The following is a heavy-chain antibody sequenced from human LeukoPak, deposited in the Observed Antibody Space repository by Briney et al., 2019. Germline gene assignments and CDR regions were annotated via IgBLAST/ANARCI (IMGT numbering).Heavy chain of an antibody. J-gene: IGHJ6*02. CDR1: GYTFTNYD. CDR3: ARTLTYYYYHYGMDV. CDR2: MNPNSGNT. V-gene: IGHV1-8*01. Sequence: ASVKVSCKASGYTFTNYDISWVRQATGQGLERMGWMNPNSGNTGYAQKFQGRVTMTRNTSISTAYMELSSLRSEDTAVYYCARTLTYYYYHYGMDVWGQGTTVTVSS.